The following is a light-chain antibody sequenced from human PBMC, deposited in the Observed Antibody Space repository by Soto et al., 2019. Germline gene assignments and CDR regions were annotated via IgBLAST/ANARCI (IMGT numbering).Light chain of an antibody. J-gene: IGKJ2*01. Sequence: EIVLTQSPGTLSLSPGERATLSCRASQSVMGSHLGWYQQKPGQAPRLLIYSASSRATGVPDRFSSSGSGIGFTLTIIRLEPEEFALYYCDLFDSDWTVGQGTMLEI. V-gene: IGKV3-20*01. CDR3: DLFDSDWT. CDR2: SAS. CDR1: QSVMGSH.